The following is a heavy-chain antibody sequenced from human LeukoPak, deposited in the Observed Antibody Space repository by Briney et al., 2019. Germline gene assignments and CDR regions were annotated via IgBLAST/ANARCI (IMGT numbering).Heavy chain of an antibody. CDR2: ISWNSGSI. CDR3: AKGLKPLFRRADDAFDI. V-gene: IGHV3-9*01. CDR1: GFTFDDYA. J-gene: IGHJ3*02. Sequence: GGSLRLSCAASGFTFDDYAMHWVRQAPGKGLEWVSGISWNSGSIGYADSVKGRFTISRDNAKNSLYLQMNSLRAEDTALYYCAKGLKPLFRRADDAFDIWGQGTMVTVSS.